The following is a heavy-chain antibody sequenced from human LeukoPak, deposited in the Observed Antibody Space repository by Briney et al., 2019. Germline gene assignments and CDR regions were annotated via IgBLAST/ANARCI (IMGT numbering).Heavy chain of an antibody. Sequence: SETLSLTCTVSGGSISSYYGSWIRQPPGKGLEWIGYIYYSGSTNYNPSLKSRVTISVDTSKNQFSLKLSSVTAADTAVYYCAGYDFWSGSLNSYYYYYYMDVWGKGTTVTVSS. CDR1: GGSISSYY. CDR2: IYYSGST. V-gene: IGHV4-59*01. CDR3: AGYDFWSGSLNSYYYYYYMDV. J-gene: IGHJ6*03. D-gene: IGHD3-3*01.